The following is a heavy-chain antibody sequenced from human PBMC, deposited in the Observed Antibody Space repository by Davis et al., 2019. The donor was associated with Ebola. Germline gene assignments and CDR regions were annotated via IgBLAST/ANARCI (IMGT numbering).Heavy chain of an antibody. D-gene: IGHD6-19*01. CDR3: ARASFGYNSGWYADY. CDR1: GYTFTSYD. J-gene: IGHJ4*02. Sequence: ASVKVSCKASGYTFTSYDINWVRQATGQGLEWMGWVHGGNGNTKYSQRFQGRVTITTDTSASTVYLDLTSLRSEDTAVFYCARASFGYNSGWYADYWGPGSLVTVSS. V-gene: IGHV1-3*01. CDR2: VHGGNGNT.